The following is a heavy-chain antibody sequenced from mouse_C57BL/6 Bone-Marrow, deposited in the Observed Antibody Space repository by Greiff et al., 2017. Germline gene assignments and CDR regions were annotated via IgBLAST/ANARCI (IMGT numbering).Heavy chain of an antibody. V-gene: IGHV2-2*01. CDR2: IWSGGST. Sequence: VQLQQSGPGLVQPSQSLSITCTVSGFSLTSYGVHWVRQSPGKGLEWLGVIWSGGSTDYNAAFISRLSISKDNSKSQVFFKMNSLQADDTSIYYCARTFGGYWYFDVWGTGTTVTVSS. CDR1: GFSLTSYG. D-gene: IGHD1-1*02. J-gene: IGHJ1*03. CDR3: ARTFGGYWYFDV.